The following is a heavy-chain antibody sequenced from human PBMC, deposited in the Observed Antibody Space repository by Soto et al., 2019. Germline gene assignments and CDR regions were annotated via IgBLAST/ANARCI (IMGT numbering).Heavy chain of an antibody. Sequence: QVQLVQSGAEVKKPGSSVKVSCKASGGTLNNYAISWVRQAPGQGLEWMAGIIPIFGIPNYAQKFQGRLTITADKSTGTAYMGLVSLTSEDTAVYYCARAADGYNYNWLDPWGQGTLVTVSS. CDR3: ARAADGYNYNWLDP. J-gene: IGHJ5*02. CDR1: GGTLNNYA. V-gene: IGHV1-69*17. CDR2: IIPIFGIP. D-gene: IGHD5-12*01.